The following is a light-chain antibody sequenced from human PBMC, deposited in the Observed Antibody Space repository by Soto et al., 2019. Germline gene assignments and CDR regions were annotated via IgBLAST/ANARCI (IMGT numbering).Light chain of an antibody. Sequence: QSVLTQPPSVSGAPGQRVAISCTGSSSNIGAEYDVHWYQQLPGTAPKRLIYGDNNRPSGVPDRFSGSKSGTSASLAITGLQPEDEADYYCQSYDSSMTPFVFGTGTKVIVL. V-gene: IGLV1-40*01. CDR3: QSYDSSMTPFV. CDR2: GDN. J-gene: IGLJ1*01. CDR1: SSNIGAEYD.